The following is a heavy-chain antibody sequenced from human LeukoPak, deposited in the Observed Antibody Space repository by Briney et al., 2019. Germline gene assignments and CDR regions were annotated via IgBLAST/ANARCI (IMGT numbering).Heavy chain of an antibody. D-gene: IGHD4-23*01. CDR2: INWNGGST. V-gene: IGHV3-20*04. CDR1: GFTFDDYG. Sequence: GGSLRLSCAASGFTFDDYGMSWVRQAPGKGLEWVSGINWNGGSTGYADSVKGRFTISRDNAKNSLYLQMNSLRAEDTAVYYCARAYGGSSPFDYWGQGTLVTVSS. CDR3: ARAYGGSSPFDY. J-gene: IGHJ4*02.